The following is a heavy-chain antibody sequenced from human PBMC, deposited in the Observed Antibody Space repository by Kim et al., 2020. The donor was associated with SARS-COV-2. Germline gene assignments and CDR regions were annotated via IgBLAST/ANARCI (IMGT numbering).Heavy chain of an antibody. CDR2: IIPIFGTA. CDR3: ATSPFHDSSGYYLL. Sequence: SVKVSCKASGGTFSSYAISWVRQAPGQGLEWMGGIIPIFGTANYAQKFQGRVTITADESTSTAYMELSSLRSEDTAVYYCATSPFHDSSGYYLLWGQGTLVTVSS. D-gene: IGHD3-22*01. J-gene: IGHJ4*02. V-gene: IGHV1-69*13. CDR1: GGTFSSYA.